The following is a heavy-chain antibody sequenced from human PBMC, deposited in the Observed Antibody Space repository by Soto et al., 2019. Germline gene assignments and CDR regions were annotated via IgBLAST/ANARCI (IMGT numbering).Heavy chain of an antibody. CDR1: GFSLSTSGVG. Sequence: QITLKESGPTVVKPTQTLTLTCTFSGFSLSTSGVGVGWIRQPPGKALEWLTLIYWDDDKRYSPSLKSRLTITKDTSKNQVVLTMTNIDPADTGTYYCVHLGTTTIFGVVIRSGWFDPWGQGTLVTVSS. D-gene: IGHD3-3*01. V-gene: IGHV2-5*02. CDR3: VHLGTTTIFGVVIRSGWFDP. CDR2: IYWDDDK. J-gene: IGHJ5*02.